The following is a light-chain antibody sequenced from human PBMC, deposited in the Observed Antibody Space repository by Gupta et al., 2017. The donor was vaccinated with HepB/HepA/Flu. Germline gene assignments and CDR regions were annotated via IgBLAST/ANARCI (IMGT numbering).Light chain of an antibody. J-gene: IGLJ1*01. V-gene: IGLV2-8*01. Sequence: QSALTQPPSASGSPGQSVTISCTGTSSDVGGYNYVSWYQLHPGKAPKLMIYDVTNRPSGVPDRFSGSKSGNTASLTVSGLQAEDEADYYCSSYAGSNNFVFGTGTKVTV. CDR1: SSDVGGYNY. CDR3: SSYAGSNNFV. CDR2: DVT.